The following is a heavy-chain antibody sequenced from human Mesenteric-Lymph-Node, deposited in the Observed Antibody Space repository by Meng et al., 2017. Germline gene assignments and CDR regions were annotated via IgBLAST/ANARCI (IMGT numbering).Heavy chain of an antibody. Sequence: QVQLVQSDAEVKHPGASASVACKASGYTFTTYGITRLRQAPGQGLEWMGWISAYNGDTNYAQKLQGRVTMTTDTSRSTVYMELRSLRSDDTAVYYCARGGIFVVVPATMDLDYWGQGTLVTVSS. J-gene: IGHJ4*02. CDR2: ISAYNGDT. CDR1: GYTFTTYG. D-gene: IGHD2-2*01. V-gene: IGHV1-18*01. CDR3: ARGGIFVVVPATMDLDY.